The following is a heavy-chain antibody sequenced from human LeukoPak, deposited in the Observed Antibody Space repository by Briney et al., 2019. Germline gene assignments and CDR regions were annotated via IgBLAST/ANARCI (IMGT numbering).Heavy chain of an antibody. CDR1: GFTFSSYG. J-gene: IGHJ4*02. CDR3: ARGTEGHFDY. V-gene: IGHV3-30*03. Sequence: PGRSLRLSCAASGFTFSSYGMHWVRQAPGKGLEWVAVISYDGSNKYYADSVKGRFTISRDNSKNTLYLQMNSLRAEDTAVYYCARGTEGHFDYWGQGTLVTVSS. CDR2: ISYDGSNK.